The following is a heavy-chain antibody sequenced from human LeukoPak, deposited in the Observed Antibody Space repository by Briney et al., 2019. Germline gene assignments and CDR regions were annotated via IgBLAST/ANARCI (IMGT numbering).Heavy chain of an antibody. CDR1: GFTFSSYA. CDR2: ISGSGGDT. J-gene: IGHJ4*02. V-gene: IGHV3-23*01. CDR3: AKGSHSSGWYYFYY. Sequence: PGGSLRLSCAASGFTFSSYAMTWVRQAPGKGLEWLSAISGSGGDTNYADSVKGHFTISRDNPKNTLYLQMSSLRAEDTAVYYCAKGSHSSGWYYFYYWGQGTLVTVSS. D-gene: IGHD6-19*01.